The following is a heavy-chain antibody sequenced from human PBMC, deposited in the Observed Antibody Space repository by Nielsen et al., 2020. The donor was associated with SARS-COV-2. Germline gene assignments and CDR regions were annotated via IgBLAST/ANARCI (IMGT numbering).Heavy chain of an antibody. J-gene: IGHJ3*02. V-gene: IGHV3-21*04. CDR3: ARGGYPGGFDM. D-gene: IGHD1-26*01. Sequence: WIRQPPGKGLEWVSSISSSSSYIYYADSVKGRFTISRDNAKNSLYLQMNSLRAEDTAIYYCARGGYPGGFDMWGRGTMVTVSS. CDR2: ISSSSSYI.